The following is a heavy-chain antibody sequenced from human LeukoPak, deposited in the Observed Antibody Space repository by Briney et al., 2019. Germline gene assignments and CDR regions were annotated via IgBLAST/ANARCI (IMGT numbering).Heavy chain of an antibody. CDR3: VRDDDLPDNGMDV. Sequence: GGSLRLSCEPSGFIFRSHGMHWVRQAPGKGLEWLAVIGSDGRNKFYADSVKGRFTISRDNFKNILYLQMASLSAEDTAVYYCVRDDDLPDNGMDVWGQGTTVIVS. D-gene: IGHD3-22*01. J-gene: IGHJ6*02. CDR2: IGSDGRNK. CDR1: GFIFRSHG. V-gene: IGHV3-33*01.